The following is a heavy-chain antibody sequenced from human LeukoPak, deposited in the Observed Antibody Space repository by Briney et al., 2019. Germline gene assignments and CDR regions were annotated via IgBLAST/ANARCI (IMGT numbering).Heavy chain of an antibody. CDR2: ISAYNGNT. CDR1: GYTFTSYG. V-gene: IGHV1-18*01. D-gene: IGHD5-18*01. J-gene: IGHJ6*03. Sequence: RASVKVSCKASGYTFTSYGISWVRQAPGQGLEWMGWISAYNGNTNYAQKLQGRVTMTTDTSTSTAYMELRSLRSDDTAVYYCARSVGYSYGYYYYYMDVWGKGTTVTVSS. CDR3: ARSVGYSYGYYYYYMDV.